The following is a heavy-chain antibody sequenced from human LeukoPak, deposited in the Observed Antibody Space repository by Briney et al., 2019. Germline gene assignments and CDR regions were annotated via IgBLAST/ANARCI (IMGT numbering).Heavy chain of an antibody. V-gene: IGHV3-7*01. CDR1: GFTFSSFW. J-gene: IGHJ4*02. CDR2: IKQDGSEK. Sequence: GGSLRLSCAASGFTFSSFWMTWVRQAPGKGLGWVANIKQDGSEKYYVDSVRGRFTISRDNATNSLYLQMNSLRAEDTAVYYCARDLNYFDYWARERWSPSPQ. CDR3: ARDLNYFDY.